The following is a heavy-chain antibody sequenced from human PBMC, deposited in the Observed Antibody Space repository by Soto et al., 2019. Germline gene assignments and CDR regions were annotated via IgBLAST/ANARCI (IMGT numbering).Heavy chain of an antibody. CDR1: GGTFSSYA. CDR2: IIPIFGTA. CDR3: ARGQSILGYCSGGSCYEYFQH. V-gene: IGHV1-69*06. D-gene: IGHD2-15*01. J-gene: IGHJ1*01. Sequence: GASVKVSCKASGGTFSSYAISWVRQAPGQGLEWMGGIIPIFGTANYAQKFQGRVTITADKSTSTAYMELSSLRSEDTAVYYCARGQSILGYCSGGSCYEYFQHWGQGTLVTVSS.